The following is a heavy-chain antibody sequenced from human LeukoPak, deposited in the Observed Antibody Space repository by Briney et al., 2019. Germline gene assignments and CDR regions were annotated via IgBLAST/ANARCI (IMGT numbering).Heavy chain of an antibody. Sequence: GGSLRLSCAASGFTFSSYEMNWVRQAPGKGLEWVSYISSSGSTIYYADSVKGRFTISRDNSKNTLYLQMNSLRAEDTAVYYCARETYMITFGGVTHRVFQHWGQGTLVTVSS. CDR1: GFTFSSYE. V-gene: IGHV3-48*03. J-gene: IGHJ1*01. CDR3: ARETYMITFGGVTHRVFQH. D-gene: IGHD3-16*01. CDR2: ISSSGSTI.